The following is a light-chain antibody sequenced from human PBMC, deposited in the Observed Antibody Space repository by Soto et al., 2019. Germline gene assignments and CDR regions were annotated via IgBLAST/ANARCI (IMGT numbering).Light chain of an antibody. CDR3: QYCDYLPL. J-gene: IGKJ3*01. CDR2: SAS. V-gene: IGKV1-33*01. CDR1: HDISNY. Sequence: DIQMTQSPSSLSASVGDRVTITCQASHDISNYLNWYQHKPGKAPKLLIYSASNLETGVPSRFSGSGSGTDFTFTISSLQPEDIATYYCQYCDYLPLFGPGTTVDLK.